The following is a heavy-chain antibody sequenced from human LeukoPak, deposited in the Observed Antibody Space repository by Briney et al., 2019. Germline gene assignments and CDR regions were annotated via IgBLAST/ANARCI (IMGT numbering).Heavy chain of an antibody. CDR1: GFTFSRYG. Sequence: PGRSLRLSCAASGFTFSRYGMHWVRQAPGKGLEWVAVIWYDGSNKYYADSVKGRFTISRDNSKNTLYLQMNSLRAEDTAVYYCAKAYWEDTAMENYFDYWGQGTLVTVSS. J-gene: IGHJ4*02. CDR2: IWYDGSNK. CDR3: AKAYWEDTAMENYFDY. V-gene: IGHV3-33*06. D-gene: IGHD5-18*01.